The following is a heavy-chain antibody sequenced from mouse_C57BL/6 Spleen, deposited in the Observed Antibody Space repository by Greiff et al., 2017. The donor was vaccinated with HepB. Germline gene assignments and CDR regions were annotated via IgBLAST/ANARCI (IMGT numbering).Heavy chain of an antibody. CDR3: AKILLRMGDY. CDR1: GFTFSSYA. V-gene: IGHV5-4*01. D-gene: IGHD1-1*01. CDR2: ISDGGSYT. J-gene: IGHJ4*01. Sequence: EVQLVESGGSLVKPGGSLKLSCAASGFTFSSYAMSWVRQTPEKRLEWVATISDGGSYTYYPDNVKGRFTISRDNAKNNLYLQMSHLKSEDTAMYYCAKILLRMGDYWGQGTSVTVSS.